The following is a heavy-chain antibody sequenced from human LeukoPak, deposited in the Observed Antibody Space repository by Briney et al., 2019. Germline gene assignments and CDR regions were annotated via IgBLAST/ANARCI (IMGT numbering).Heavy chain of an antibody. CDR1: GGSISSSSYY. Sequence: PSETLSLTCTVSGGSISSSSYYWGWIRQPPGKGLEWIGSIYYSGSTYYNPSLKSRVTISVDTSKNQFSLKLSSVTAADTAVYYCASNIFAQYSGGYWGQGTLVTVSS. J-gene: IGHJ4*02. CDR2: IYYSGST. V-gene: IGHV4-39*01. CDR3: ASNIFAQYSGGY. D-gene: IGHD1-26*01.